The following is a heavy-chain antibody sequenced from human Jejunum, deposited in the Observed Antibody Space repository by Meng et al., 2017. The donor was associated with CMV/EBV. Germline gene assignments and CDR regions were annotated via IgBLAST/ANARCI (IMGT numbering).Heavy chain of an antibody. D-gene: IGHD2/OR15-2a*01. CDR1: GGSFSTYT. Sequence: QAQLVQSGAEVKQPGSSVKAACKTSGGSFSTYTFSWVRQAPGQGLEWMGGLIPVLNKAKSAPRFQDRVTFTADETTTTAYMELSSLTFEDTAVYFCARGRGNQPLFDFWGQGTLVTVSS. CDR2: LIPVLNKA. V-gene: IGHV1-69*10. J-gene: IGHJ4*02. CDR3: ARGRGNQPLFDF.